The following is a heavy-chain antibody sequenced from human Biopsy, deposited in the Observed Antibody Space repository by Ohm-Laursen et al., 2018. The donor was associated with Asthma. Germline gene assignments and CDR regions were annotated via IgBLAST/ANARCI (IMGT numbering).Heavy chain of an antibody. D-gene: IGHD6-19*01. V-gene: IGHV3-53*01. CDR1: GFTVSRDH. J-gene: IGHJ4*02. CDR3: ARGDSSGWSHYYFDY. CDR2: IYSGGTS. Sequence: LRLSCAASGFTVSRDHMFWVRQAPGKGLEWVSVIYSGGTSDTADSVRGRFTISRDFYKNTLYLQMDSLRAEDTAVYYCARGDSSGWSHYYFDYWGQGTLVTVSS.